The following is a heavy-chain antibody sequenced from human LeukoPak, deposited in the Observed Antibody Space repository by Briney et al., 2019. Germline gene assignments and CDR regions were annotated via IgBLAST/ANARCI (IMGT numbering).Heavy chain of an antibody. J-gene: IGHJ4*02. D-gene: IGHD3-9*01. Sequence: GGSLRLSCAASGFTFSNYWMSWVRQAPGKGLEWVANIKQDRSEKYYVDSVKGRFTISRDNAKNSLYLQMNSLRAEDTAVYYCARGRMRLVPFDFWGQGTLVTVSS. CDR2: IKQDRSEK. CDR3: ARGRMRLVPFDF. V-gene: IGHV3-7*01. CDR1: GFTFSNYW.